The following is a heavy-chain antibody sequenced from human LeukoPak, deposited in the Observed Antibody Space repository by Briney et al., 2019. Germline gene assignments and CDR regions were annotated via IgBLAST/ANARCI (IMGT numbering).Heavy chain of an antibody. Sequence: SETLSLTCTVSGGSLSSYYWSWIRQPPGKGLEWIGYIYYSGSTNYSPSLKSRVTISVDTSKNQFSLKLTSVTAADAAVYYCARHVQDTTMVTPLYYFDYWGQGTLVTVSS. D-gene: IGHD5-18*01. CDR3: ARHVQDTTMVTPLYYFDY. CDR2: IYYSGST. J-gene: IGHJ4*02. V-gene: IGHV4-59*08. CDR1: GGSLSSYY.